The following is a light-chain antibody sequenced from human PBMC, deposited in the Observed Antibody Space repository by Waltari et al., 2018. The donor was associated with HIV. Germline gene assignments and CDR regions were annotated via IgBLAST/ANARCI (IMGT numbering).Light chain of an antibody. V-gene: IGLV1-51*01. CDR2: DNN. CDR1: SSHIGNNY. Sequence: QSVLTQPPSVSAAPGQKVTISCSGSSSHIGNNYVSWYQQLPGTAPKLLIYDNNKRPSGIPDRFSGSKSGTSATLGITGLQTGDEADYYCGTWDSSLSAGEVFGGGTKLTVL. CDR3: GTWDSSLSAGEV. J-gene: IGLJ2*01.